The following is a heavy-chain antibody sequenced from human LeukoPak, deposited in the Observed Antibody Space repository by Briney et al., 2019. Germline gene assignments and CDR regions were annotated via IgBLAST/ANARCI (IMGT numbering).Heavy chain of an antibody. CDR1: GGSISTGSYY. CDR3: AGLHTQTHAFDI. J-gene: IGHJ3*02. Sequence: SETLSLTCTVSGGSISTGSYYWGWIRQPPGKGLEWIGSMYYSGSTYYNPSLKSRVTISVDTSKNQLSLKLSSVTAADTAVYYCAGLHTQTHAFDIWGKGTAVTVSS. V-gene: IGHV4-39*01. CDR2: MYYSGST. D-gene: IGHD5-18*01.